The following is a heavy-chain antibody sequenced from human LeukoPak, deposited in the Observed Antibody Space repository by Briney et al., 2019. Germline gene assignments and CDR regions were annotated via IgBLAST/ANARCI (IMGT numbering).Heavy chain of an antibody. Sequence: GMSLRLSCAASGVTLSPYGMHWVRQAPGKGLEWVAVISYEGGTQHYADSVKGRFVISRDNPRDTLYLQMNILRTEDTAVYYCAKEGTPQVSTWYDLWGQGTQVIVSS. CDR2: ISYEGGTQ. J-gene: IGHJ5*02. D-gene: IGHD3-10*01. CDR3: AKEGTPQVSTWYDL. V-gene: IGHV3-30*18. CDR1: GVTLSPYG.